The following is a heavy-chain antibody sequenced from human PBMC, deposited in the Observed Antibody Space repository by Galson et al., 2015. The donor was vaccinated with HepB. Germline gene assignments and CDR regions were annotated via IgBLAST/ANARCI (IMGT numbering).Heavy chain of an antibody. CDR1: GGNFSSYA. D-gene: IGHD6-19*01. CDR2: IIPIFGTA. Sequence: SVKVSCKASGGNFSSYAISWVRQAPGQGLEWMGGIIPIFGTANYAQKFQGGVTITADESTSTAYMELSSLRSEDTAVYYCAHSRSSGWYFDYWGQGTLVTVSS. V-gene: IGHV1-69*13. J-gene: IGHJ4*02. CDR3: AHSRSSGWYFDY.